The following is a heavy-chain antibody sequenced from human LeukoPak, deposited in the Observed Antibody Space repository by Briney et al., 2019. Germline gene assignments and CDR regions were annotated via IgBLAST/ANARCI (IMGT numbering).Heavy chain of an antibody. V-gene: IGHV3-7*01. D-gene: IGHD5-12*01. CDR2: IKQDGSEK. J-gene: IGHJ4*02. CDR1: GFTFSSYW. Sequence: PGGSLRLSCAASGFTFSSYWMSWVRQAPGKGLEWVANIKQDGSEKYYVDSVKGRFTISRDNAKNSLYLQMNSLRAEDTAVYYCARDRKGYSGYATSYYFDYWGQGTLATVSS. CDR3: ARDRKGYSGYATSYYFDY.